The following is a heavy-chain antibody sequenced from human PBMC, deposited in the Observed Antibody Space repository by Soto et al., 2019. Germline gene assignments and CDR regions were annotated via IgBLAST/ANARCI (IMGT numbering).Heavy chain of an antibody. D-gene: IGHD1-1*01. CDR2: INTNTGAT. CDR1: RYIFTAYF. Sequence: QVQLVPSGAEVKKPGASVKFSCKAPRYIFTAYFMHWVRQAPGQGLEWMGWINTNTGATHYGLSFQGRVTMTRDTSISTADMELSSLRSDDTAGYYFASHDPGARFDPWGQGTLVIVAS. V-gene: IGHV1-2*02. CDR3: ASHDPGARFDP. J-gene: IGHJ5*02.